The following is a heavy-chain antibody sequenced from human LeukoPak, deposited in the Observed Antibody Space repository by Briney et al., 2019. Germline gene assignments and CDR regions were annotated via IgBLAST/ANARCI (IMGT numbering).Heavy chain of an antibody. CDR3: ARDGDSLVGAIDY. D-gene: IGHD1-26*01. V-gene: IGHV1-69*04. CDR2: IIPILGIA. CDR1: GGTFSSYA. J-gene: IGHJ4*02. Sequence: ASVKVSCKASGGTFSSYAISWVRQAPGQGLEWMGRIIPILGIANYAQKFQGRVTITADKSTSTAYMELGSLRSEDTAVYYCARDGDSLVGAIDYWGQGTLVTVSS.